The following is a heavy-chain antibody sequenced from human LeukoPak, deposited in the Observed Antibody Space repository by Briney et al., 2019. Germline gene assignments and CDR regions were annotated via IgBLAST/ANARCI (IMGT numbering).Heavy chain of an antibody. Sequence: GGSLRLSCAASGFTYTMTWVRQAPGKGLEWVSTISGSSGSTYYADSVKGRFTISRDNSKNTLYLQMNSLRAEDTATYYCAKGRGDSWFHPINYWGQGTLVTVSS. CDR2: ISGSSGST. CDR1: GFTYT. V-gene: IGHV3-23*01. CDR3: AKGRGDSWFHPINY. J-gene: IGHJ4*02. D-gene: IGHD6-13*01.